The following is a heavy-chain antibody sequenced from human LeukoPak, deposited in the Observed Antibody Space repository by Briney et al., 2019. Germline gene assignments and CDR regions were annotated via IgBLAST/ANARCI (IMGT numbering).Heavy chain of an antibody. CDR2: ISSSSSYI. J-gene: IGHJ5*02. D-gene: IGHD3-22*01. CDR1: GFTFSSYA. Sequence: GGSLRLSCAASGFTFSSYAMSWVRQAPGKGLEWVSSISSSSSYIYYADSVTGRFTISRDNAKNSLDLQMNSLRAEDTAVYYCARDRLEDYYDSSGYPNWFDPWGQGTLVTVSS. V-gene: IGHV3-21*01. CDR3: ARDRLEDYYDSSGYPNWFDP.